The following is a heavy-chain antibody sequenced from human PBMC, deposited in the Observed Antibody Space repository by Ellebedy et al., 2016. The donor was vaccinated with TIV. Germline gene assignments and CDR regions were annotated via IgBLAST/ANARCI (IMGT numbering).Heavy chain of an antibody. J-gene: IGHJ4*02. Sequence: AASVKVSCKASGGTFSNSAFNWVRQAPGQGLECMGRIIPILGVADYAQNFQGRVTFTADKYTTTAYMELSSLRSEDTAVYYCARWGGSSGRFQGPYDFWGQGTLVAVSS. D-gene: IGHD1-26*01. CDR3: ARWGGSSGRFQGPYDF. CDR2: IIPILGVA. V-gene: IGHV1-69*04. CDR1: GGTFSNSA.